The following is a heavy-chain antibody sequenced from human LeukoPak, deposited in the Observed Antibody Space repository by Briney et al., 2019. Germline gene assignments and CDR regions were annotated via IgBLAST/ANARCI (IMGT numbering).Heavy chain of an antibody. CDR3: ARSIAVAGTYWFDP. V-gene: IGHV3-48*01. Sequence: PGGSLRLSCAASGFTFSSYSMNWVRQAPGKGLEWVSYISSSSSTIYYADSVKGRFTISRDNAKNSLYLQMNSLRAEDTAVYYCARSIAVAGTYWFDPWGQGTLVTVSS. CDR2: ISSSSSTI. J-gene: IGHJ5*02. D-gene: IGHD6-13*01. CDR1: GFTFSSYS.